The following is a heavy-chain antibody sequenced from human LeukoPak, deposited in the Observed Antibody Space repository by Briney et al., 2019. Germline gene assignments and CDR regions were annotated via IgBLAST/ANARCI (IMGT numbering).Heavy chain of an antibody. CDR1: GGSISSGGYS. CDR2: IYHSGST. D-gene: IGHD2-2*01. V-gene: IGHV4-30-2*01. CDR3: ARGLRYCSSTSCYARNYYYYGMDV. Sequence: SETLSLTCAVSGGSISSGGYSWSWIRQPPGKGLEWIGYIYHSGSTYYNPSLKSRVTISVDRSKNQFSLKLSSVTAADTAVYYCARGLRYCSSTSCYARNYYYYGMDVWGQGTTVTVSS. J-gene: IGHJ6*02.